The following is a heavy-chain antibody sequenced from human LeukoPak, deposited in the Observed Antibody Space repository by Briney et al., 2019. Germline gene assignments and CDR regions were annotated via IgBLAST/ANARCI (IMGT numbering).Heavy chain of an antibody. J-gene: IGHJ3*02. D-gene: IGHD3-16*01. V-gene: IGHV3-13*01. CDR1: GFTFSSYD. CDR2: IGTAGDT. Sequence: PGGSLRLSCAASGFTFSSYDMHWVRQATGKGLEWVSAIGTAGDTYYPGSVKGRFTISRENAKNSLYLQMNSLRAGDTAVYYCGRFGHPYHTDIWGQGTMVTVSS. CDR3: GRFGHPYHTDI.